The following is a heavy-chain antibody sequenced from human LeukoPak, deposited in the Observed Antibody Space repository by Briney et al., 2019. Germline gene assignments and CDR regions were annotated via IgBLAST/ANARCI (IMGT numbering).Heavy chain of an antibody. D-gene: IGHD3-3*01. V-gene: IGHV3-9*01. CDR2: ISWNSGSI. J-gene: IGHJ4*02. CDR1: GFTFDDYA. Sequence: GRSLRLSCAASGFTFDDYAMHWVRQAPGKGLEWVSGISWNSGSIGYADSVKGRFTISRDNAKNSLYLQMNSLRAEDTALYYCAKDIGGAHYWGQGTLVTVSS. CDR3: AKDIGGAHY.